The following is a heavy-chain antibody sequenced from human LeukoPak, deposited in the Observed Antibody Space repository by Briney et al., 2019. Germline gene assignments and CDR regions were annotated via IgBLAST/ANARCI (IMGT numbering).Heavy chain of an antibody. Sequence: PGRSLRLSCAASGFTFDDYAMHWVRQAPGKGLEWVSYISSSSSTIYYADSVKGRFTISRDNAKNSLYLQMNSLRAEDTAVYYCARDRGIQLWSWSYFDYWGQGTLVTVSS. CDR3: ARDRGIQLWSWSYFDY. CDR1: GFTFDDYA. CDR2: ISSSSSTI. D-gene: IGHD5-18*01. J-gene: IGHJ4*02. V-gene: IGHV3-48*01.